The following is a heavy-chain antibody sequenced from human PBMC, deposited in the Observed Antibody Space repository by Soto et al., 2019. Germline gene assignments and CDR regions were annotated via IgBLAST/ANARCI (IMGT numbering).Heavy chain of an antibody. V-gene: IGHV3-30-3*01. CDR2: ILHDGNNK. J-gene: IGHJ4*02. CDR3: ARDDEGGSYCDLGY. D-gene: IGHD3-10*01. Sequence: QVQLVESGGGVVQPGRSLRLSCAASGFTCSNYIMHWVRQGPGKGLEWVAIILHDGNNKYYADSVKGRFTISRDNSKNTLYLQMNSLRTEDTAIYYCARDDEGGSYCDLGYWGQGTLVTVSS. CDR1: GFTCSNYI.